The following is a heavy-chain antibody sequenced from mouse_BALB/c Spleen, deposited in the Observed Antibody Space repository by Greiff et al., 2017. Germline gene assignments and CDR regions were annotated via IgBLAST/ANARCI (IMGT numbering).Heavy chain of an antibody. CDR3: ARKGGDGSSYWYFDV. D-gene: IGHD1-1*01. CDR1: GFTFSSFG. CDR2: ISSGGSYT. Sequence: EVMLVESGGGLVQPGGSRKLSCAASGFTFSSFGMHWVRQAPEKGLEWVATISSGGSYTYYPDSVKGRFTISRDNAKNTLYLQMSSLKSEDTAMYYCARKGGDGSSYWYFDVWGAGTTVTVSS. V-gene: IGHV5-6*03. J-gene: IGHJ1*01.